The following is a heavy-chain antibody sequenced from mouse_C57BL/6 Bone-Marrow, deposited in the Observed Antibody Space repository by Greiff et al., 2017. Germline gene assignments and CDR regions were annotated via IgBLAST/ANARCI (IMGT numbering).Heavy chain of an antibody. CDR2: IYPRSGTT. Sequence: QVQLQQSGAELARPGASVKLSCKASGYTFTSYGISWVKQRTGQGLEWIGEIYPRSGTTYYKEKFTGKATLTADKYSSTAYMELRSLTYEGSAVYFCARYCSKRGCYAMDYWDQGASVTVSS. CDR3: ARYCSKRGCYAMDY. CDR1: GYTFTSYG. D-gene: IGHD2-5*01. V-gene: IGHV1-81*01. J-gene: IGHJ4*01.